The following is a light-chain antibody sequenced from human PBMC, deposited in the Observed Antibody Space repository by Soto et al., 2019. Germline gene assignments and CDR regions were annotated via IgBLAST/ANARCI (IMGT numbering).Light chain of an antibody. CDR1: SSDVGGYNY. J-gene: IGLJ1*01. CDR2: EVS. Sequence: QSVLTQPASVSGSPGQSITISCTGTSSDVGGYNYVSWYQQHPGKAPKLMIYEVSYRPSGVSNRFSGSKSGNTASLTISGLQAEDEADYYCSSYTGINGGTSYVFGGGTKVTVL. CDR3: SSYTGINGGTSYV. V-gene: IGLV2-14*01.